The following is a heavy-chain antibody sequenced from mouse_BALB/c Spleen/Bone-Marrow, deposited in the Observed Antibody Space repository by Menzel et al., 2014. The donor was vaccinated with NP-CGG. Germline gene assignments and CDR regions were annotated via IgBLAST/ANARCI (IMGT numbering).Heavy chain of an antibody. CDR1: GFNINDTY. J-gene: IGHJ4*01. CDR3: ARNDNVRIEY. D-gene: IGHD2-4*01. V-gene: IGHV14-3*02. Sequence: EVQLQQSGPELVKPGASVKLSCTASGFNINDTYMHWVKQRPEQGLEWIGRIYPANGDTKYDPKFQGKATITADTSSSTTCLPRSSQTSEVNAVYYYARNDNVRIEYWGEGASVTLSS. CDR2: IYPANGDT.